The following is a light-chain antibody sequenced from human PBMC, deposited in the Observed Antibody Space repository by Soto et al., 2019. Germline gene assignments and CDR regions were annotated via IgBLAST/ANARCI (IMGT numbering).Light chain of an antibody. CDR1: QRISTY. Sequence: EILLTQSPVTLSLSPGQRATLSCRASQRISTYLAWYQVKPGQAPRLLIYGVSTRATGIPDRFSGSKSGTDFTLTIRRLEPGDAGVYYCQQYGSSPITFGQGTRLEIK. CDR2: GVS. CDR3: QQYGSSPIT. J-gene: IGKJ5*01. V-gene: IGKV3-20*01.